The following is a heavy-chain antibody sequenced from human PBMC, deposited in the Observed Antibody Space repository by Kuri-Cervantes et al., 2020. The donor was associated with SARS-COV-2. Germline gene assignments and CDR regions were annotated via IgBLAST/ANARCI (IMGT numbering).Heavy chain of an antibody. CDR1: GGSFSGYY. V-gene: IGHV4-34*01. D-gene: IGHD3-16*01. J-gene: IGHJ4*02. CDR3: AKDGKIGGNYFDY. Sequence: SETLSLTCAVYGGSFSGYYWSWIRQPPGKGLEWIGEINHSGSTNYNPSLKSRVTISVDTSKNQFSLKLSSVTAEDTAVYYCAKDGKIGGNYFDYWGQGTLVTVSS. CDR2: INHSGST.